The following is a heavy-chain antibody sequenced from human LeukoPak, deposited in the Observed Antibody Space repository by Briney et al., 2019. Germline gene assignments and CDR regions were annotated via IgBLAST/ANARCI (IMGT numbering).Heavy chain of an antibody. D-gene: IGHD2-8*01. CDR2: IIPIFGTA. CDR1: GGTFSSYA. CDR3: ARPPHCTNGVCDDY. J-gene: IGHJ4*02. V-gene: IGHV1-69*01. Sequence: SVKVSCKASGGTFSSYAISWVRQAPGQGLEWMGGIIPIFGTANYAQKFQGRVTITADESTSTAYMELSSLRSEDTAVYYCARPPHCTNGVCDDYWGQGTLVTVSS.